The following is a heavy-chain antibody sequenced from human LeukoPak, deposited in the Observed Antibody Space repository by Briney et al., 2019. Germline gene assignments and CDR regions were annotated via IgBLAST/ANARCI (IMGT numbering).Heavy chain of an antibody. D-gene: IGHD2-21*02. CDR3: ACSYCGGDCYSPDY. J-gene: IGHJ4*02. CDR1: GFTFNTYS. V-gene: IGHV3-48*02. Sequence: GGSLRLSCAASGFTFNTYSMNWVSQAPGKGLEWISYISSSSNTIYYADSVKGRFTISRDNAKSSLYLQMNSLRDEDTAVYYCACSYCGGDCYSPDYWGQGTLVTVSS. CDR2: ISSSSNTI.